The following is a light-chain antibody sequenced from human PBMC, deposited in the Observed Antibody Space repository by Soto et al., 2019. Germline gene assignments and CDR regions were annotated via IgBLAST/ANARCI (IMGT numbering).Light chain of an antibody. V-gene: IGLV2-14*01. CDR3: SSYTSSSTVI. Sequence: QSALTQPASVSGSSGQSITISCTGTTSDVGGYTYVSWYQQHPGKAPKLMIYDVSDRPSGVSNRFSGSKSGNTASLTISGLQAEDEADYYCSSYTSSSTVIFGGGTQLTVL. J-gene: IGLJ2*01. CDR2: DVS. CDR1: TSDVGGYTY.